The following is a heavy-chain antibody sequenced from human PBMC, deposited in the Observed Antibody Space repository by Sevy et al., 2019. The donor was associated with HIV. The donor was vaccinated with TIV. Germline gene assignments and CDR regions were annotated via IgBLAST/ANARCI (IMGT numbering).Heavy chain of an antibody. J-gene: IGHJ4*02. CDR3: VIPFSGGGGGY. CDR2: ISYDGFNK. Sequence: GGSLRLSCAGSGFTFSTYAMHWVRQTPGRGLEWVSTISYDGFNKYYRDSVKGRFAISRANSKNTQYLQMNSLRVEDTAVYYCVIPFSGGGGGYWGQGTLVTVSS. V-gene: IGHV3-30*09. CDR1: GFTFSTYA. D-gene: IGHD2-21*01.